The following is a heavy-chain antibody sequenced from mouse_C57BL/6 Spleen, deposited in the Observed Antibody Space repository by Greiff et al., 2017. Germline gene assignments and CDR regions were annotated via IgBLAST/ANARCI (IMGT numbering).Heavy chain of an antibody. J-gene: IGHJ4*01. CDR2: IYPRSGNT. Sequence: QVQLQQSGAELARPGASVKLSCKASGYTFTSYGISWVKQRPGQGLEWIGEIYPRSGNTYYNEKFKGKATLTADKSSSTAYMQLRSLTSEDSAVYFGAPPDEDAMDYWGQGTSVTVSS. CDR3: APPDEDAMDY. CDR1: GYTFTSYG. V-gene: IGHV1-81*01.